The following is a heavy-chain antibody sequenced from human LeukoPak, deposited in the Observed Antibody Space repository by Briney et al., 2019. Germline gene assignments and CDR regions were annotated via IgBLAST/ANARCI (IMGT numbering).Heavy chain of an antibody. D-gene: IGHD3-10*01. CDR3: ARDLTFLDSYYYGSGSGQGAFDI. J-gene: IGHJ3*02. Sequence: SVKVSCKASGGTFSSYAISWVRRAPGQGLEWMGRIIPILGIANYAQKFQGRVTITADKSTSTAYMELSSLRSEDTAVYYCARDLTFLDSYYYGSGSGQGAFDIWGQGTMVTVSS. V-gene: IGHV1-69*04. CDR2: IIPILGIA. CDR1: GGTFSSYA.